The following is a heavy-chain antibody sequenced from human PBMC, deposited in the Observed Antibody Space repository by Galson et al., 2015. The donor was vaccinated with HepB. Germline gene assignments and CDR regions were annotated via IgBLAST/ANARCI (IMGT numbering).Heavy chain of an antibody. J-gene: IGHJ3*02. CDR1: GFTFSSYS. CDR3: AKTYYYGSGSYLPPEAFDI. CDR2: ISSSSSTI. Sequence: SLRLSCAASGFTFSSYSMNWVRQAPGKGLEWVSYISSSSSTIYYADSVKGRFTISRDNAKDSLYLQMNSLRAEDTAVYYCAKTYYYGSGSYLPPEAFDIWGQGTMVTVSS. D-gene: IGHD3-10*01. V-gene: IGHV3-48*01.